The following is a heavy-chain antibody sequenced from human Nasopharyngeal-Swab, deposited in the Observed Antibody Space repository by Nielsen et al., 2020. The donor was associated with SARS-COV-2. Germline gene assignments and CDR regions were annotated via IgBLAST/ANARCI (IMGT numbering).Heavy chain of an antibody. J-gene: IGHJ1*01. V-gene: IGHV3-21*01. Sequence: GGSLRLSCAASGFTFSNAWMNWVRQAPGKGLEWVSSISHSTTYIWYADSVKGRFTISRDNAKNSLYLQMNNLRADDTAIYYCARTAAFCGDDCYSEYFQHWGQGTLVTVSS. CDR3: ARTAAFCGDDCYSEYFQH. CDR2: ISHSTTYI. CDR1: GFTFSNAW. D-gene: IGHD2-21*02.